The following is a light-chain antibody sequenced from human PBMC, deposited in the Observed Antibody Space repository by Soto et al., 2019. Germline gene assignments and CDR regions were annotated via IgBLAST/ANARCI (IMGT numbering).Light chain of an antibody. CDR2: GTS. CDR1: QSVSRSN. CDR3: EQYGSSPPSIT. Sequence: EIVLTQSPDTLSLSPGERATVSCSASQSVSRSNLAWYQHKPGQAPRLLIYGTSNRATGIPDRFTGSGSGTDLTLTISSLEPEDFAVYYCEQYGSSPPSITFGQGTRLEIK. V-gene: IGKV3-20*01. J-gene: IGKJ5*01.